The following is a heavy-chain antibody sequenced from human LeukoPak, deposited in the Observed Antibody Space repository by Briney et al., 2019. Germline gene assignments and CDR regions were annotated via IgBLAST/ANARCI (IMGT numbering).Heavy chain of an antibody. CDR3: ARAPHNIIAPAAILTWFDP. CDR1: GGSISSGGYY. CDR2: IHYSGST. J-gene: IGHJ5*02. V-gene: IGHV4-31*03. D-gene: IGHD2-2*01. Sequence: SETLSLTCTVSGGSISSGGYYWNWVRQHPGKGLEWIGYIHYSGSTYYKPSLESRVTISVDTSKNRFSLKLSSVTAADTAVYYCARAPHNIIAPAAILTWFDPWGQGTLVTVSS.